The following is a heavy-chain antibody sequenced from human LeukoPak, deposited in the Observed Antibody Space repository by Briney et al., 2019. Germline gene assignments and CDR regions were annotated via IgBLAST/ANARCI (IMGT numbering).Heavy chain of an antibody. V-gene: IGHV3-30-3*01. CDR1: GFTFSSHA. CDR2: TSYDGSIK. J-gene: IGHJ4*02. CDR3: AREAAASDLLFGY. D-gene: IGHD2-15*01. Sequence: QPGRSLRLSCAASGFTFSSHAMHWVRQAPGKGLEWVAVTSYDGSIKYYADSVKGRFTISRDNSKNTLYVQMNSLRAEDTAVYYCAREAAASDLLFGYWGQGTLVTVSS.